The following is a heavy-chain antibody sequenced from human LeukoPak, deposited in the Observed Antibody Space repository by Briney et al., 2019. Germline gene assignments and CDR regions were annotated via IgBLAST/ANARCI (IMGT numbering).Heavy chain of an antibody. J-gene: IGHJ4*02. D-gene: IGHD2-2*01. V-gene: IGHV1-2*06. CDR2: INPNSGDT. Sequence: SVQVSCQASGYTFTGYHMHWVRQAPGQGLEWMGRINPNSGDTNYAQKFQGRVTMTRDTSISTAYMELSRLRSDDTAVYYCARDYCSSTSCLFDYWGLGTLVTVS. CDR3: ARDYCSSTSCLFDY. CDR1: GYTFTGYH.